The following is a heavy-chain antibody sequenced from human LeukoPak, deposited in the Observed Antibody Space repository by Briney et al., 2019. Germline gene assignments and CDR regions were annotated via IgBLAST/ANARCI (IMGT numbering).Heavy chain of an antibody. J-gene: IGHJ4*02. V-gene: IGHV3-30*04. D-gene: IGHD6-13*01. CDR1: GFTFDDYA. Sequence: GRSLRLYCAATGFTFDDYAMHWVRQAPGKGLEWVAVISYGGSNKYYADSVKGRFTISRDNAKNTLYLQMNSLRAEDTAVYYCARYSSSWYDPIDYWGQGTLVTVSS. CDR2: ISYGGSNK. CDR3: ARYSSSWYDPIDY.